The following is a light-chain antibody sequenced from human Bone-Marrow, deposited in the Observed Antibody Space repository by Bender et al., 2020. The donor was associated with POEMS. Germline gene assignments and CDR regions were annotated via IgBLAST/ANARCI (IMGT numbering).Light chain of an antibody. Sequence: QSALTQPASVSGSPGQSITIPCTGTSGDVGSYNVVSWYQQHAGKAPKLMIYEGSKRPSGVSNRFSGSQSGYTASLTISGLQTEDEAYYYCCAYAGSGTWVFGGGTKLTVL. CDR1: SGDVGSYNV. J-gene: IGLJ3*02. CDR2: EGS. CDR3: CAYAGSGTWV. V-gene: IGLV2-23*01.